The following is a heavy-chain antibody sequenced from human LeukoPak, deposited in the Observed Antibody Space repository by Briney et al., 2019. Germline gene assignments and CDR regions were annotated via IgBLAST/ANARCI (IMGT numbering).Heavy chain of an antibody. CDR1: GFTFSSYA. V-gene: IGHV3-23*01. D-gene: IGHD3-10*01. CDR2: ISGSGSTI. CDR3: ARGGVLPNWFDP. J-gene: IGHJ5*02. Sequence: PGGSLRLSCAASGFTFSSYAMSWVRQAPGKGLEWVSAISGSGSTIYYADSVKGRFTISRDNAKNSLYLQMNSLRAEDTAVYYCARGGVLPNWFDPWGQGTLVTVSS.